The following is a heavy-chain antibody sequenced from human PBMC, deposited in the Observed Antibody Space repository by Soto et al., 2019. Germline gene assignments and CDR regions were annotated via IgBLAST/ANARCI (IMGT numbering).Heavy chain of an antibody. CDR1: GFTFSSFG. D-gene: IGHD3-3*01. V-gene: IGHV3-33*01. Sequence: QVQVVESGGGVVQPGRSLRLSCAASGFTFSSFGMHWVRQAPGKGLEWVSLIWYDGSKKAYGDSVKGRFTISRDNSRNTVYVQMNSMRADDTAVYYCARAASYYLLWSGYYPSPNGMDVWGQGTTVTVSS. J-gene: IGHJ6*02. CDR3: ARAASYYLLWSGYYPSPNGMDV. CDR2: IWYDGSKK.